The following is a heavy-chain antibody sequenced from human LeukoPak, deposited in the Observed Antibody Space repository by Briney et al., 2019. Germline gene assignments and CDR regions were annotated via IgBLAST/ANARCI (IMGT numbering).Heavy chain of an antibody. CDR1: GFTFDDYA. Sequence: PGRSLRLSCAASGFTFDDYAMHWVRQAPGKGLEWVSGISWNSGSIGYADSVKGRFTISRDNAKNSLYLQMNSLRAEDTALYYCAKELGYCSSTSCYPLDPWGQGTLATVSS. J-gene: IGHJ5*02. CDR2: ISWNSGSI. D-gene: IGHD2-2*01. V-gene: IGHV3-9*01. CDR3: AKELGYCSSTSCYPLDP.